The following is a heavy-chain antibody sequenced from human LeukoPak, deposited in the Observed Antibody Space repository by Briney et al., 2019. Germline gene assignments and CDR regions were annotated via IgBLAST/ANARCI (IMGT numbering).Heavy chain of an antibody. V-gene: IGHV3-48*03. J-gene: IGHJ6*04. CDR3: AELGITMIGGV. CDR2: ISSSGSTI. D-gene: IGHD3-10*02. Sequence: GRSRRLSCAASGFTLSSYEMNWVRQAPGEGLEWVSYISSSGSTIYYADSVKGRFTISRDNAKNSLYLQMNSLRAEDTAVYYCAELGITMIGGVWGKGTTVTISS. CDR1: GFTLSSYE.